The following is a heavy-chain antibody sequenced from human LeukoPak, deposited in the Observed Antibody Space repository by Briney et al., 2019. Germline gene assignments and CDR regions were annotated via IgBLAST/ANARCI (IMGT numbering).Heavy chain of an antibody. CDR1: GFTFSSYS. CDR3: AKVYCSGGSCYPRGMDV. Sequence: GGSLRLSCAASGFTFSSYSMNWVRQAPGKGLEWVSYISSSSSTIYYADSVKGRFTISRDNAKNSLYLQMNSLRAEDTAVYYCAKVYCSGGSCYPRGMDVWGQGTTVTVSS. D-gene: IGHD2-15*01. V-gene: IGHV3-48*01. J-gene: IGHJ6*02. CDR2: ISSSSSTI.